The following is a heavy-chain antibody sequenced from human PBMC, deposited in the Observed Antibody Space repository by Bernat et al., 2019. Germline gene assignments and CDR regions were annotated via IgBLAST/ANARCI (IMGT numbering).Heavy chain of an antibody. D-gene: IGHD3-22*01. CDR2: ISYDGSNK. J-gene: IGHJ1*01. Sequence: VQLVESGGGVVQPGRSLRLSCAASGFTFSSYGMHWVRQAPGKGLEWVAVISYDGSNKYYADSVKGRFTISRDNSKNTLYLQMNSLRAEDTAVYYCAKSALDRHFQHWGQGNLVTVSS. V-gene: IGHV3-30*18. CDR3: AKSALDRHFQH. CDR1: GFTFSSYG.